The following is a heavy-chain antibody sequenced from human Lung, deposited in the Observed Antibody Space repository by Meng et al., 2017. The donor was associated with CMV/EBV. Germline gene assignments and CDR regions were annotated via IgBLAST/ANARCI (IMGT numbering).Heavy chain of an antibody. Sequence: QVRLRDAGPARVKPSETLSLTCAVSGDSITNHNWWAWVRQPPGKGLEWIGEIPHRGSSAYNPSLKSRVSMSIDKSKNQFSLKLTSVTAADTAVYHCLRRSGGSVWGQGTLVTVSS. J-gene: IGHJ1*01. D-gene: IGHD3-10*01. V-gene: IGHV4-4*02. CDR3: LRRSGGSV. CDR2: IPHRGSS. CDR1: GDSITNHNW.